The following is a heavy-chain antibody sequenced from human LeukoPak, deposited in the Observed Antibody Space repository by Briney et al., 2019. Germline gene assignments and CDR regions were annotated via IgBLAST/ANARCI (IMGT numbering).Heavy chain of an antibody. V-gene: IGHV1-2*06. J-gene: IGHJ4*02. D-gene: IGHD3-22*01. CDR2: INPNTGAT. Sequence: GASVKVSCKASGYTFIDYYIHWVRQVPGQGLEWVGRINPNTGATYYAQKFQGRVTMTRDTSINTVYMELNSLRSDDAAVYYCARGPRSSGYYEFDYWGQGTLVTVSS. CDR1: GYTFIDYY. CDR3: ARGPRSSGYYEFDY.